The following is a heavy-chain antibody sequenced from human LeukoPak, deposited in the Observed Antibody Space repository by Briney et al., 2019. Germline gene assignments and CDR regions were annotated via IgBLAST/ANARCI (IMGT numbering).Heavy chain of an antibody. Sequence: PGGSLRLSCTASGFTFGDYAMSWVRQAPGKGLEWVGFIRSKAYGGTTEYAASVKGRFTISRDDSKSIAYLQMNSLNTEDTAVYYCTRFLAMVTDYFDYWGQGTLVTVSS. CDR2: IRSKAYGGTT. CDR1: GFTFGDYA. V-gene: IGHV3-49*04. D-gene: IGHD5-18*01. CDR3: TRFLAMVTDYFDY. J-gene: IGHJ4*02.